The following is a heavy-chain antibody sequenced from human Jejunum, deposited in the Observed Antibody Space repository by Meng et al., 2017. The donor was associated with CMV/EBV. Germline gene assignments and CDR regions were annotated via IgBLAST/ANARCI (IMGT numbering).Heavy chain of an antibody. D-gene: IGHD2-2*01. Sequence: YSMIWVRQAPGKGLEWISFISSSSGTIYYAASVKGRFTTSRDNAKNSLYLQMNSLRAEDTAVYYCAREGCTSTTCYPLSDVYLWGQGTLVSVSS. CDR2: ISSSSGTI. CDR3: AREGCTSTTCYPLSDVYL. J-gene: IGHJ4*02. CDR1: YS. V-gene: IGHV3-48*04.